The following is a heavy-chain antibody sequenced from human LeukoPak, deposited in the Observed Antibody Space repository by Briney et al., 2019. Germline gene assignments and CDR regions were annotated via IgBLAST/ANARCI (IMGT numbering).Heavy chain of an antibody. CDR1: GGSISGGDYY. D-gene: IGHD3-22*01. CDR2: IYYSGST. CDR3: ARATPKYDSSGYFNKAFDY. J-gene: IGHJ4*02. V-gene: IGHV4-61*08. Sequence: SETLSLTCTVSGGSISGGDYYWSWIRQHPGKGLEWIGYIYYSGSTNYNPSLKSRVTISVDTSKNQFSLKLSSVTAADTAVYYCARATPKYDSSGYFNKAFDYWGQGTLVTVSS.